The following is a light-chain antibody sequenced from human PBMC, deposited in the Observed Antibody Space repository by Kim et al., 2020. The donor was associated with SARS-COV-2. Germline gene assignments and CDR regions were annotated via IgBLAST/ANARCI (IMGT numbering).Light chain of an antibody. CDR2: GTS. CDR3: QRGLT. CDR1: QSVSGN. Sequence: EIVMTQSPPILSVSPGERATLSCRASQSVSGNLVWYQQKPGQAPRLLIYGTSTRATGIPARFSGSGSGTEFTLTISSLQSEDFAVYYCQRGLTFGGGTKVEIK. V-gene: IGKV3-15*01. J-gene: IGKJ4*01.